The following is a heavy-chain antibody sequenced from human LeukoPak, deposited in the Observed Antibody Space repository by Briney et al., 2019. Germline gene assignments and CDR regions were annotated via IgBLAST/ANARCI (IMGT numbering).Heavy chain of an antibody. V-gene: IGHV4-34*01. CDR1: GGSFSGYY. Sequence: SETLSLTCAVYGGSFSGYYWSWIRQPPGKGLEWIGEINHSGSTNYNPSLKSRVTISVDTSKNQFSLKLSSVTAADTAVHYCARGDKQSGYDYDYWGQGTLVTVSS. J-gene: IGHJ4*02. D-gene: IGHD5-12*01. CDR2: INHSGST. CDR3: ARGDKQSGYDYDY.